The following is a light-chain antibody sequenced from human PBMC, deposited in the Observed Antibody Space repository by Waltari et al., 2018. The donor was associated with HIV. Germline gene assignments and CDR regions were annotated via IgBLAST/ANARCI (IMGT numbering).Light chain of an antibody. CDR1: SSNIGTYS. V-gene: IGLV1-44*01. CDR3: ATWEHRLNGPI. J-gene: IGLJ2*01. Sequence: QSVLTQPPSASGTPGQRVTISCSGGSSNIGTYSVNWYQQVPGTAPKLLIYNNNQWPSGVPDRFSGSKSGTSASRAISGLQSEDEADYYCATWEHRLNGPIFGGGTRLTVL. CDR2: NNN.